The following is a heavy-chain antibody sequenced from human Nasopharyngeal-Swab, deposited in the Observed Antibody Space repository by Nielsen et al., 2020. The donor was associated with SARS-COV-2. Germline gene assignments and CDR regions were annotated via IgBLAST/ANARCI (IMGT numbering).Heavy chain of an antibody. CDR1: GYTFTSYY. CDR2: INPSGGST. CDR3: ARPRYGGYEISPPNY. D-gene: IGHD5-12*01. Sequence: ASVKVSCKASGYTFTSYYMHWGRQAPGQGLEWMGIINPSGGSTSYAQKFQGRVTMTRDTSTSTVYMELSSLRSEGTAVYYCARPRYGGYEISPPNYWGQGTLVTVSS. V-gene: IGHV1-46*01. J-gene: IGHJ4*02.